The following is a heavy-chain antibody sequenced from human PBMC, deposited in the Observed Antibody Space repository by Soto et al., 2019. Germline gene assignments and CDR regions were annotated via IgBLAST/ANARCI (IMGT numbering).Heavy chain of an antibody. Sequence: AAVKVSCKASGYTFTSYAMHWVRQAPGQRLEWMGWINAGNGNAKYSQKFQGRVTITRDTSASTAYMELSSLRSEDTAVYYCAGSRSGWYTPIFDYWGQGTLVTVSS. J-gene: IGHJ4*02. CDR3: AGSRSGWYTPIFDY. D-gene: IGHD6-19*01. V-gene: IGHV1-3*01. CDR2: INAGNGNA. CDR1: GYTFTSYA.